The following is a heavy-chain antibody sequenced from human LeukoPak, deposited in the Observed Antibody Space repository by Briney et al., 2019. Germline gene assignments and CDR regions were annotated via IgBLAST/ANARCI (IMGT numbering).Heavy chain of an antibody. CDR1: GFTFRSYA. V-gene: IGHV3-23*01. CDR2: ISGSGGST. D-gene: IGHD6-13*01. J-gene: IGHJ6*03. CDR3: AKGPSSSWYIPFYYYYVDV. Sequence: GGSLRLSCASSGFTFRSYAMSGVRHAPGKGLECVSAISGSGGSTYYADSVKGRFTISRDNSKNTLYLQMNSLRAEDTAVYYCAKGPSSSWYIPFYYYYVDVWGKGNTVTVSS.